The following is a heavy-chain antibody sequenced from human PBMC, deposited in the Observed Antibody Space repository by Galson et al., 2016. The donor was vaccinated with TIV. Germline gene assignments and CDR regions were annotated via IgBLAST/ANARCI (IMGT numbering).Heavy chain of an antibody. Sequence: SLRLSCAASRFTFSDYWMHWVRQTPGKGLEWVANIKQDGSEKYYVDSVKGRFTISRDNAKSSLFLQMNSLRAEDTAVYYCARRYFDLWGRGTLVTVSS. CDR1: RFTFSDYW. J-gene: IGHJ2*01. CDR3: ARRYFDL. V-gene: IGHV3-7*01. CDR2: IKQDGSEK.